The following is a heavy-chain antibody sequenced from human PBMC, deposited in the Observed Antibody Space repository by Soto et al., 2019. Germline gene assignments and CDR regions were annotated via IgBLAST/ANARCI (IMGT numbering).Heavy chain of an antibody. CDR3: ERGPGGPDGPGDY. V-gene: IGHV1-3*01. CDR2: INAGNGNT. CDR1: GYTFTSYA. Sequence: QVQLVPSGAEVKKPGASVKVSCKSSGYTFTSYAMHWVRQAPGQRLEWMGWINAGNGNTKYAQKLQGRVTITRDKSARTANMELSSLRSEDSAVYYCERGPGGPDGPGDYWGQGTLVTVSS. J-gene: IGHJ4*02. D-gene: IGHD2-15*01.